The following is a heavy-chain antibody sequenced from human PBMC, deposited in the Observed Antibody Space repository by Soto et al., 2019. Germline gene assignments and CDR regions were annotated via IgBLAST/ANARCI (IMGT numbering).Heavy chain of an antibody. J-gene: IGHJ6*02. CDR3: ASSYCGGKCYSNLTLDYYYYGMDV. CDR2: ISAYNGNI. Sequence: QVQLVQSGAEVKKPGASVKVSCKASGYTFTNYGISWVRQAPGQGLEWMGWISAYNGNINYAQKLQGRVTMTTDTSTSTAYRELRSLRSADTAMYYCASSYCGGKCYSNLTLDYYYYGMDVWGQGTTVTVSS. CDR1: GYTFTNYG. V-gene: IGHV1-18*01. D-gene: IGHD2-21*01.